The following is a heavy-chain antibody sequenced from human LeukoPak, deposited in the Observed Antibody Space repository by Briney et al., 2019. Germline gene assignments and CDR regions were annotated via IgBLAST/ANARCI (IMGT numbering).Heavy chain of an antibody. CDR1: GGTFSSYA. J-gene: IGHJ6*02. Sequence: SVKVSCKASGGTFSSYAISWVRQAPGQGLEWMGGIIPIFGTANYAQKFQGRVTITADESTSTAYMELSSLRSEDTAVYYCARVQRYYYGMGVWGQGTTVTVSS. V-gene: IGHV1-69*01. CDR3: ARVQRYYYGMGV. CDR2: IIPIFGTA.